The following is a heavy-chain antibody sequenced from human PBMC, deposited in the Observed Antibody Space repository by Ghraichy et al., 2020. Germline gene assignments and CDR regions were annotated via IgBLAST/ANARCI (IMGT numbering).Heavy chain of an antibody. V-gene: IGHV3-21*01. J-gene: IGHJ5*02. D-gene: IGHD3-22*01. CDR1: GFTFSSYS. Sequence: GGSLRLSCAASGFTFSSYSMNWVRQAPGKGLEWVSSISSSSSYIYYADSVKGRFTISRDNAKNSLYLQMNSLRAEDTAVYYCAREPQTIYYDSSGSWGQGTLVTVSS. CDR2: ISSSSSYI. CDR3: AREPQTIYYDSSGS.